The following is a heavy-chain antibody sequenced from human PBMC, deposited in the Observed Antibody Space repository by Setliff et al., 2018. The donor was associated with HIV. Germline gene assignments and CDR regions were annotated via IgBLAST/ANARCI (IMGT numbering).Heavy chain of an antibody. CDR2: IYESAYP. J-gene: IGHJ4*02. D-gene: IGHD3-3*01. V-gene: IGHV4-59*11. CDR3: ARDRDSFGLYDY. CDR1: DASISSHY. Sequence: SETLSLTCTVSDASISSHYWSWIRQSPGKGLEWIGFIYESAYPEYNPSLRGRVTISSDPSTNQISLRLTSATAADTALYYCARDRDSFGLYDYWGQGILVTVSS.